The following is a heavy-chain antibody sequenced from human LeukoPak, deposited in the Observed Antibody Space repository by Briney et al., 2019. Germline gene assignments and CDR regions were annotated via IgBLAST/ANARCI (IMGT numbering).Heavy chain of an antibody. CDR1: GGSISSYY. Sequence: SETLSLTCTVSGGSISSYYWGWIRQPPGKGLESIGSKSNSGSSYYNPSLKSRVTMSIDTPNNQFSLKLDSVTAADTAVYFCARQPNGDSGGYFDYWGQGALVTVSS. J-gene: IGHJ4*02. D-gene: IGHD4-17*01. CDR3: ARQPNGDSGGYFDY. V-gene: IGHV4-39*01. CDR2: KSNSGSS.